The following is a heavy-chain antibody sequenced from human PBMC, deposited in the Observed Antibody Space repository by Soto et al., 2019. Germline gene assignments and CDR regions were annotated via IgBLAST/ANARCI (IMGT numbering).Heavy chain of an antibody. J-gene: IGHJ4*02. CDR1: GFTFSSYG. CDR2: ISYDGSNK. V-gene: IGHV3-30*18. D-gene: IGHD6-6*01. CDR3: ANDRYSSSSPDFDY. Sequence: QVQLVESGGGVVQPGRSLRLSCAASGFTFSSYGMHWVRQAPGKGLEWVAVISYDGSNKYYADSVKGRFTISTDNSKNTLYLQMNSLRAEDTAVYYCANDRYSSSSPDFDYWGQGTLVTVSS.